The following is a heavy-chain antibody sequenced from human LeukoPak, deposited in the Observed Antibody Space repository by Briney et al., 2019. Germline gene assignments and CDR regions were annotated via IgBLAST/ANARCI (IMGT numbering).Heavy chain of an antibody. CDR2: INPSGGST. D-gene: IGHD4-11*01. CDR3: ARDPQGNYSTSPFDY. Sequence: GASVKASCKASGYTFTSYYMHWVRQAPGQGLEWMGIINPSGGSTSYAQKFQGGVTMTRDTSTSTVYMELSSLRSEDTAVYYCARDPQGNYSTSPFDYWGQGTLVTVSS. V-gene: IGHV1-46*01. J-gene: IGHJ4*02. CDR1: GYTFTSYY.